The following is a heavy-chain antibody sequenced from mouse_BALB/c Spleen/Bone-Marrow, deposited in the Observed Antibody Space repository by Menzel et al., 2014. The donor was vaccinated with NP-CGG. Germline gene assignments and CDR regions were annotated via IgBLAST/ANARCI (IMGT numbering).Heavy chain of an antibody. CDR2: INPSTGYT. CDR1: GYTFTRYW. Sequence: VQLQQSGAELAKPGASVKMSCKASGYTFTRYWIHWVKPGPGQGLEWIGYINPSTGYTEYNQKFKDKATLTADKSSSTAYMQLSSLTSEDSAVYYCARGDYYGKGGAVDYWGQGTSVTVSS. CDR3: ARGDYYGKGGAVDY. J-gene: IGHJ4*01. D-gene: IGHD1-1*01. V-gene: IGHV1-7*01.